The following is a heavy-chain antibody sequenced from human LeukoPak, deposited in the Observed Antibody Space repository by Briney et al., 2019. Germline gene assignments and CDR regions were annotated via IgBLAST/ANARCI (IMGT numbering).Heavy chain of an antibody. J-gene: IGHJ4*02. CDR1: GFTFSSYA. Sequence: GGSLRLSCVASGFTFSSYAMSWVRQAPGKGLEWVAVISYDGSNKYYADSVKGRFTISRDNSKNTLYLQMNSLRAEDTAVYYCARETGSAVGSTDFDYWGQGTLVTVSS. V-gene: IGHV3-30-3*01. CDR3: ARETGSAVGSTDFDY. D-gene: IGHD4-17*01. CDR2: ISYDGSNK.